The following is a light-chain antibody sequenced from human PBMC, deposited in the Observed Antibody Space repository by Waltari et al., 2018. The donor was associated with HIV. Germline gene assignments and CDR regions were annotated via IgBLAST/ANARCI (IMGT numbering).Light chain of an antibody. CDR2: EVS. J-gene: IGLJ1*01. V-gene: IGLV2-23*02. CDR1: SSDVGGYNL. Sequence: QSALTPPAPVSGSPGQSNTISCPGTSSDVGGYNLVSWYQQHPGKAPKLMIYEVSKRPSGVSNRFSGSKSGNTASLTISGLQAEDEADYYCCSYAGSSTYVFGTGTKVTVL. CDR3: CSYAGSSTYV.